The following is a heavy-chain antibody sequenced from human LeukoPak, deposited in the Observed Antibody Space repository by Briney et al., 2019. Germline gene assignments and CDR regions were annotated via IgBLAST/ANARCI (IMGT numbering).Heavy chain of an antibody. D-gene: IGHD5-18*01. CDR1: GYTFTGYY. V-gene: IGHV1-2*02. CDR2: INPNSGGT. Sequence: GASVKVSCKASGYTFTGYYMHWVRQAPGQGLEWMGWINPNSGGTNYAQKFQGRVTMTRGTSISTAYMELSRLRSDDTAVYYCAKGQARYGHGFLFDYWGQGTLVTVSS. CDR3: AKGQARYGHGFLFDY. J-gene: IGHJ4*02.